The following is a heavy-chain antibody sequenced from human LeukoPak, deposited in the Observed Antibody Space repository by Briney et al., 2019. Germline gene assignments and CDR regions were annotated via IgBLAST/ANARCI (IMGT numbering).Heavy chain of an antibody. V-gene: IGHV3-7*03. CDR2: INQDGSEK. CDR3: ATKDGVMTPGAFDI. CDR1: GITFSRFW. J-gene: IGHJ3*02. Sequence: GGSLRLSCAASGITFSRFWMSWVRQAPGKGLQWVANINQDGSEKHYVDSVKGRFTISRDNAENSLYLQMNSLRAEDTAVYYCATKDGVMTPGAFDIWGQGTMVTVSS. D-gene: IGHD3-16*01.